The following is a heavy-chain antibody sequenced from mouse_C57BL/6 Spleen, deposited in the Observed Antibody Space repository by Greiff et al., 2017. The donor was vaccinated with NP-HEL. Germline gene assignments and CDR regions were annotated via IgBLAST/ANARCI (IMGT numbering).Heavy chain of an antibody. CDR1: GYTFTDYY. CDR2: INPNNGGT. Sequence: EVQLQQSGPELVKPGASVKISCKASGYTFTDYYMNWVKQSHGKSLEWIGDINPNNGGTSYNQKFKGKATLTVDKSSSTAYMELRSLTSEDSAVYYCARRDYFYYYAMDYWGQGTSVTVSS. D-gene: IGHD2-13*01. V-gene: IGHV1-26*01. J-gene: IGHJ4*01. CDR3: ARRDYFYYYAMDY.